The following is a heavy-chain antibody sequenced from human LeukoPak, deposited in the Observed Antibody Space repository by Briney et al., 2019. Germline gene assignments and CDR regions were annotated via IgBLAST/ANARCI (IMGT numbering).Heavy chain of an antibody. Sequence: GGSLRLSCAASGFTFSSYWMHWVRQAPGEGLVWVSRINSDGSSTSYADSVKGRFTISRDNAKNTLYLQMNSLRAEDTAVYYCARVQSSGWYPHWFDPWGQGTLVTVSS. V-gene: IGHV3-74*01. CDR2: INSDGSST. CDR3: ARVQSSGWYPHWFDP. J-gene: IGHJ5*02. CDR1: GFTFSSYW. D-gene: IGHD6-19*01.